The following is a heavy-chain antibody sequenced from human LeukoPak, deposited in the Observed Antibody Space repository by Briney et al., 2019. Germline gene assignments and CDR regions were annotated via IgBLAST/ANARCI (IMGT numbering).Heavy chain of an antibody. J-gene: IGHJ4*02. D-gene: IGHD4-23*01. V-gene: IGHV3-66*01. CDR2: IYSDGST. CDR1: GLTVSSTY. Sequence: HPGGSLRLSCAASGLTVSSTYMSWVRQAPGKGLEWVSVIYSDGSTYYADSVKGRFTIFRDNSKNTVYLQMNSLRAEDTAVYFCARRPDYGGTPTFDYWGQGALVTVSS. CDR3: ARRPDYGGTPTFDY.